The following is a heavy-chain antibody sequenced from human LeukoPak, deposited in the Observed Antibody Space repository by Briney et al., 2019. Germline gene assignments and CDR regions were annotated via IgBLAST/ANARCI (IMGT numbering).Heavy chain of an antibody. Sequence: SVKVSCKASGGTFSSYAISWVRQAPGQGLEWMGRIIPILGIANYAQKFQGRVTITADKSTSTAYMELSSLRSEDTAVYYCAREDDVKPFDYWGQGTLVTVSS. J-gene: IGHJ4*02. CDR1: GGTFSSYA. CDR3: AREDDVKPFDY. D-gene: IGHD1-1*01. CDR2: IIPILGIA. V-gene: IGHV1-69*04.